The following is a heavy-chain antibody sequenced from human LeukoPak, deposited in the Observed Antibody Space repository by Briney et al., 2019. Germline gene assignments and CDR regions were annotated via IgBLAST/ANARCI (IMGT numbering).Heavy chain of an antibody. Sequence: GGSLRLSCAASGFTFSSYSMNWVRQAPGKGLEWVSSISSSSSYIYYADSVKGRFTISRDNAKKSLYLQMNNLRVEDTAVYYCARVCTNVWYSGYLHMDVWGKGTTVTVSS. CDR1: GFTFSSYS. CDR2: ISSSSSYI. J-gene: IGHJ6*03. D-gene: IGHD2-21*02. V-gene: IGHV3-21*01. CDR3: ARVCTNVWYSGYLHMDV.